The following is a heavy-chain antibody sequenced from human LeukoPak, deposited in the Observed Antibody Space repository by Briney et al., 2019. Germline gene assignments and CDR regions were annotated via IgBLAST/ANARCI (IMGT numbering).Heavy chain of an antibody. J-gene: IGHJ6*03. CDR1: GGSFSGYY. Sequence: SETLSLTCAVYGGSFSGYYWSWIRQPPGKGLEWIGEINHSGSTNYNPSLKSRVTISVDTSENQFPLKLSSVTAADTAVYYCARVGRCSSTSCYRSSLSYYYYYYMDVWGKGTTVTVSS. V-gene: IGHV4-34*01. D-gene: IGHD2-2*01. CDR3: ARVGRCSSTSCYRSSLSYYYYYYMDV. CDR2: INHSGST.